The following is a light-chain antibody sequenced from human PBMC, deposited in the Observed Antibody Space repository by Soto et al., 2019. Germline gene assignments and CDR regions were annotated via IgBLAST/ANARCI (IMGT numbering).Light chain of an antibody. V-gene: IGKV3-15*01. Sequence: EIVMTQSPVTLSVSPGERATLSCRASQSVSSNVAWYQQKPGQAPRLLIYQTSARATGTPARFSGSGSGTDFTLTISNLQSEDFALYYCQHYSGWPPVFGQGTKVDIK. CDR1: QSVSSN. CDR3: QHYSGWPPV. J-gene: IGKJ2*01. CDR2: QTS.